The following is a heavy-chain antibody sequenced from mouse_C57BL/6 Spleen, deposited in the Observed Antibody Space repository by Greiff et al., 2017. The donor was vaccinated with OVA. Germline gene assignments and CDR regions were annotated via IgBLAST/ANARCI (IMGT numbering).Heavy chain of an antibody. CDR2: INPNNGGT. D-gene: IGHD1-1*01. Sequence: VQLQQSGPELVKPGASVKISCKASGYSFTDYNMNWVKQSNGKSLEWIGDINPNNGGTIYNQKFKGKATLTVDKSSSTAYMELRSLTSEDTAVYYCARDYGSSYGYAMDYWGQGTSVTVSS. CDR1: GYSFTDYN. V-gene: IGHV1-18*01. J-gene: IGHJ4*01. CDR3: ARDYGSSYGYAMDY.